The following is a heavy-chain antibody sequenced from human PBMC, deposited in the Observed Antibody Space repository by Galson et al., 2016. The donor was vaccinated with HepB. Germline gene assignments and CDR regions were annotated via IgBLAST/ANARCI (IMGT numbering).Heavy chain of an antibody. Sequence: SLRLSCATSGFIFSDYYMDWVRQAPGKGLEWVARSRNKPSSYTTEYAPSVEGRFTISRDESKNSLYLQMSSLKTEDTAVYYCTRAGTSTRYFDNWGQGTLVTVSS. CDR1: GFIFSDYY. CDR2: SRNKPSSYTT. J-gene: IGHJ4*02. V-gene: IGHV3-72*01. CDR3: TRAGTSTRYFDN. D-gene: IGHD2/OR15-2a*01.